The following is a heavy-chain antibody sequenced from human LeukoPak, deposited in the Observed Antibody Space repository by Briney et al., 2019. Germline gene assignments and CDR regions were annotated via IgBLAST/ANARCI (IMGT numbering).Heavy chain of an antibody. D-gene: IGHD2-15*01. Sequence: PGGSLRLSCAASGFTFSAYWMTWVRQAPGKGLEWVANIKEDGSEKYYVDSVKGRFSISRDNSKNTVYLQMNSLRAEDTAVYYCAKHGLPLVVISAPLDYWGQGTLVTVAS. CDR3: AKHGLPLVVISAPLDY. CDR2: IKEDGSEK. CDR1: GFTFSAYW. V-gene: IGHV3-7*01. J-gene: IGHJ4*02.